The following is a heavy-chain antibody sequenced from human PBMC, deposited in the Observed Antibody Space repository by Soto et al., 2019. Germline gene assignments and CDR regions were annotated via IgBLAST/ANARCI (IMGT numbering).Heavy chain of an antibody. CDR3: ARSAGWYAVHS. Sequence: QVQLQESGPGLVKPSGTLSLTCAVSGDSVSSPYYWCWVRQPPGKGREWIGEVFHTGTTSYNPSLRSRVTISMDKSNNQFSLDLSSVPAADTAVYYCARSAGWYAVHSWGPGTLVIVSS. CDR1: GDSVSSPYY. V-gene: IGHV4-4*02. J-gene: IGHJ4*02. CDR2: VFHTGTT. D-gene: IGHD6-19*01.